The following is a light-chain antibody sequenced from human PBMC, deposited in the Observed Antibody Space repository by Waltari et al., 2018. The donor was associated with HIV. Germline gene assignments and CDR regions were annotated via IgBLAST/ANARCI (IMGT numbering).Light chain of an antibody. V-gene: IGLV3-21*02. CDR1: NIGSKS. J-gene: IGLJ2*01. CDR3: QVWDTSSDHPGVV. CDR2: GDS. Sequence: SYVLTQPPSVSVAPGQTARITCGGNNIGSKSVHWYQQRPGQAPVLVIHGDSDRPSGIPERFSGSNSGNTATLTISRVEAGDEADYYCQVWDTSSDHPGVVFGGGTKLTVL.